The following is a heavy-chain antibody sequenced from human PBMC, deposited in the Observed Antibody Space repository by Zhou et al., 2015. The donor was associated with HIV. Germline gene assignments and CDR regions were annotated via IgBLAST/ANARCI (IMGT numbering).Heavy chain of an antibody. CDR3: ARASLHCSGGSCYEQHDAFDI. CDR2: IIPIFGTA. CDR1: GGTFSSYA. V-gene: IGHV1-69*01. Sequence: QVQLVQSGAEVKKPGSSVKVSCKASGGTFSSYAISWVRQAPGQGLEWMGGIIPIFGTANYAQKFQGRVTITADESTSTAYMELSSLRSEDTAVYYCARASLHCSGGSCYEQHDAFDIVGPRDNGHRLF. J-gene: IGHJ3*02. D-gene: IGHD2-15*01.